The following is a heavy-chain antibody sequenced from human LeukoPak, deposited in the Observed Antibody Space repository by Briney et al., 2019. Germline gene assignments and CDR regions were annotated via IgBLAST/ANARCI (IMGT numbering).Heavy chain of an antibody. CDR3: TTVLYGSYSVFDY. J-gene: IGHJ4*02. CDR2: ISSSSSYI. CDR1: GFTFSSYS. D-gene: IGHD1-26*01. V-gene: IGHV3-21*01. Sequence: GGSLRLSCAASGFTFSSYSMNWVRQAPGKGLEWVSSISSSSSYIYYADSVKGRFTISRDNAKNSLYLQMNSLRAEDTAVYYCTTVLYGSYSVFDYWGQGTLVAVSS.